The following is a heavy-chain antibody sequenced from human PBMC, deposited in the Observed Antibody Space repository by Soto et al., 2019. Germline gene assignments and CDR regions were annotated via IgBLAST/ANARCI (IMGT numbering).Heavy chain of an antibody. CDR2: ISSSSSTI. CDR3: ARGLRHFDWPDDAFDI. V-gene: IGHV3-48*02. J-gene: IGHJ3*02. Sequence: PGGSLRLSCAASGFIFGDSCMNWVRQAPGKGLEWVSYISSSSSTIYYADSVKGRFTISRDNAENSLYLQMNSLRDEDTAVYYCARGLRHFDWPDDAFDIWGQGTMVTVSS. D-gene: IGHD3-9*01. CDR1: GFIFGDSC.